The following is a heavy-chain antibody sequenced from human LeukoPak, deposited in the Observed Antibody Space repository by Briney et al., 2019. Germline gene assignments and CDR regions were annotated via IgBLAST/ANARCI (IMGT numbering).Heavy chain of an antibody. Sequence: RSLRLSCAASGFTFNSYAMSWVRQAPGKGLEWVSGISGSGGSTYYADSVKGRFTISRGNSKNTLYLQMNSLRAEDTAVYYCAKAVYSGSYNYWGQGTLVTVSS. CDR1: GFTFNSYA. CDR3: AKAVYSGSYNY. D-gene: IGHD1-26*01. J-gene: IGHJ4*02. V-gene: IGHV3-23*01. CDR2: ISGSGGST.